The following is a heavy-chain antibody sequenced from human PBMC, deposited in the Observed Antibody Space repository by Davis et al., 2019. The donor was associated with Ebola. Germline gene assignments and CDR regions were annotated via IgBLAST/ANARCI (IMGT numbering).Heavy chain of an antibody. V-gene: IGHV4-34*01. CDR3: ARGGYYYYYGMDV. CDR1: GGSFSGYY. Sequence: MPSETLSLTCAVYGGSFSGYYWSWIRQPPGKGLEWIGEINHSGSTNCNPSLKSRVTISVDKSKNQFSLKLSSVTAADTAVYYCARGGYYYYYGMDVWGQGTTVTVSS. J-gene: IGHJ6*02. CDR2: INHSGST.